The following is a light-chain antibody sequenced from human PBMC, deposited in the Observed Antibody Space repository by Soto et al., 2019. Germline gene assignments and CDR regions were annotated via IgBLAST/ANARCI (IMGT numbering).Light chain of an antibody. CDR3: SSYTTSSSYV. Sequence: QSALTQPPSASGSPGQSVTISCTGTRSDVGGYNYVSWYQQHPGKAPKLMIYDVTSRPSGVSYRFSGSKSGNTASLTISGLQAEDEADYYCSSYTTSSSYVFGTGTKVTVL. CDR1: RSDVGGYNY. V-gene: IGLV2-14*01. CDR2: DVT. J-gene: IGLJ1*01.